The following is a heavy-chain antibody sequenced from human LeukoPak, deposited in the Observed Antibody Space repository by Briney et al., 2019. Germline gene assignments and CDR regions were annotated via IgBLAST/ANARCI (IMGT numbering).Heavy chain of an antibody. Sequence: PSETLSLTCTVSGGSISSYYWSWIRQPAGKGLEWIGRIYTSGSTNYNPSLKSRVTMSVDTSKNQFSLKLSSVTAADTAVYYCAREDTATVWDNWFDPWGQGTLVTVSS. CDR1: GGSISSYY. CDR2: IYTSGST. J-gene: IGHJ5*02. D-gene: IGHD5-18*01. CDR3: AREDTATVWDNWFDP. V-gene: IGHV4-4*07.